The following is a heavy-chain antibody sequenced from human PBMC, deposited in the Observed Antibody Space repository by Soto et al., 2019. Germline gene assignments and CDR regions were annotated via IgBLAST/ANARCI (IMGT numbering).Heavy chain of an antibody. CDR2: IIPIFGTA. Sequence: QVQLVQSGAEVKKPGSSVKVSCKASGGTFSSYAISWVRQAPGQGLEWMGGIIPIFGTANYAQKFQGRVTITADKSTSTAYMELSSLRSEATAVYYCARETGYCSGGSCDDWFDPWGQGTLVTVSS. CDR3: ARETGYCSGGSCDDWFDP. CDR1: GGTFSSYA. J-gene: IGHJ5*02. D-gene: IGHD2-15*01. V-gene: IGHV1-69*06.